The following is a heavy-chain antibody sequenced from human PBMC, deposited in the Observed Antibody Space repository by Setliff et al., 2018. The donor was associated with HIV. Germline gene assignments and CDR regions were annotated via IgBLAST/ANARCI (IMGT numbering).Heavy chain of an antibody. J-gene: IGHJ5*02. D-gene: IGHD6-13*01. CDR3: ARDIQAAGTGWFDP. CDR2: IYHSGST. Sequence: PSETLSLTCTVSGGSLSSYYWSWIRQPAGKGLEWIGSIYHSGSTYYNPSLKSRVTISLDTSKNQFSLKLSSVTAADTAVYYCARDIQAAGTGWFDPWGQGTLVTVSS. V-gene: IGHV4-4*07. CDR1: GGSLSSYY.